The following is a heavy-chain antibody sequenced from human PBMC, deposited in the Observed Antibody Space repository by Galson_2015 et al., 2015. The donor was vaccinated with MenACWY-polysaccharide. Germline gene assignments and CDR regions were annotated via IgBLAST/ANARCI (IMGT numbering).Heavy chain of an antibody. CDR2: IKSDGSST. V-gene: IGHV3-74*01. D-gene: IGHD5-12*01. CDR3: ARGYSAYD. CDR1: GFTFSTYW. Sequence: SLRLSCAASGFTFSTYWMHWVRQAPGKGLEWVSRIKSDGSSTNYADSVKGRFTISRDNAKTTLYLQMNSLRAEDTALYYCARGYSAYDWGQGTLVTVSA. J-gene: IGHJ4*02.